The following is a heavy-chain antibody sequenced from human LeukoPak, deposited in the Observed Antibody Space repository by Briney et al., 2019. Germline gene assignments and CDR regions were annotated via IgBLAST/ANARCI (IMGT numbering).Heavy chain of an antibody. Sequence: ASVKVSCKASGYTFTGYYMHWVRQAPGQGLEWMGWINPNSGGTNYAQEFQGRVTMTRDTSISTAYMELSRLRSDDTAVYYCARATMVRGAAYYFDYWGQGTLVTVSS. CDR3: ARATMVRGAAYYFDY. J-gene: IGHJ4*02. CDR2: INPNSGGT. V-gene: IGHV1-2*02. CDR1: GYTFTGYY. D-gene: IGHD3-10*01.